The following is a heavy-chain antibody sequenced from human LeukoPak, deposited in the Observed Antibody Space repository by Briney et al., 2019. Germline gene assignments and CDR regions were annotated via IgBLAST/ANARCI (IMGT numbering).Heavy chain of an antibody. Sequence: PSETLSLTCTVSGASSSDYYWSWIRQPPGRGLEWIAYVYDSGSTNYNFSLKSRVTISADTSKNQYSLKPSSVTAADTAVYYCARGSGSYHSRLDSWGQGTLVTVSS. J-gene: IGHJ4*02. CDR1: GASSSDYY. D-gene: IGHD1-26*01. CDR3: ARGSGSYHSRLDS. V-gene: IGHV4-59*08. CDR2: VYDSGST.